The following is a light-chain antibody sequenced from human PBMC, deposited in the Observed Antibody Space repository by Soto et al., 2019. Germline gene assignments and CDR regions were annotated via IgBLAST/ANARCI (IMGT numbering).Light chain of an antibody. J-gene: IGKJ5*01. Sequence: EIVMTQSPGTLSVSPGDRATLSCRASESVSTNLAWYQQKPGQAPRLLIYGASARYTGIPARFSGDGSGTDFTLTINSLQSEDFAVYYCQQYSNWPLITFGQGTRLEIK. CDR2: GAS. V-gene: IGKV3-15*01. CDR1: ESVSTN. CDR3: QQYSNWPLIT.